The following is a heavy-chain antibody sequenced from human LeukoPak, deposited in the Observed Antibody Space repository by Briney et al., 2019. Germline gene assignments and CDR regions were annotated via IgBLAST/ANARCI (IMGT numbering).Heavy chain of an antibody. CDR3: ARPNGSGWYKDDAFDI. D-gene: IGHD6-19*01. J-gene: IGHJ3*02. V-gene: IGHV4-34*01. Sequence: SETLSLTCAVYGGSFSGYYWSWIRQPPGKGLEWIGEINHSGSTNYNPSLKSRVTISVDTSKNQSSLKLSSVTAADTAVYYCARPNGSGWYKDDAFDIWGQGTMVTVSS. CDR1: GGSFSGYY. CDR2: INHSGST.